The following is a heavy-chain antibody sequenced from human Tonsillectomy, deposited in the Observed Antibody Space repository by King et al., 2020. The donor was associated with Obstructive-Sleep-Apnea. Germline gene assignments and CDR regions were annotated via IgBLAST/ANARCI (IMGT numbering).Heavy chain of an antibody. D-gene: IGHD2-8*02. CDR1: GFSFVNYW. Sequence: DVQLVESGGGLVQPGGSLRLSCAASGFSFVNYWMSWVRQAPGKGLEWVANINPGGTAKFYVDSVKGRFIISRDNAENSLSLQMNSLRDDDTAVYYCARVYCSGGACYTYLDLWGQGTLVTSPQ. V-gene: IGHV3-7*01. CDR2: INPGGTAK. CDR3: ARVYCSGGACYTYLDL. J-gene: IGHJ4*02.